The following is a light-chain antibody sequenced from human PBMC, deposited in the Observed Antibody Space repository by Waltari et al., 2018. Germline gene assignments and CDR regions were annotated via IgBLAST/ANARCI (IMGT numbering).Light chain of an antibody. CDR2: GRS. CDR3: NSRDSSDEHCV. J-gene: IGLJ1*01. CDR1: SLRKYY. V-gene: IGLV3-19*01. Sequence: SSELTQDPAVSVALGQTVRIICQGDSLRKYYASWYQQKPGQVPVLVLYGRSYRPSGIPDRFSGSSSGNTASLTIAGAQAEDEADYYCNSRDSSDEHCVFGTGTKVAVL.